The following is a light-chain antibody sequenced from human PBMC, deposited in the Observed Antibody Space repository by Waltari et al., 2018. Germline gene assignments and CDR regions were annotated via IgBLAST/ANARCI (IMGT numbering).Light chain of an antibody. CDR1: QGISTH. J-gene: IGKJ2*01. V-gene: IGKV1-27*01. CDR3: QQYYSTPYT. CDR2: GTS. Sequence: DIQMTQSPSSLSASVGARVTITCRASQGISTHLAWYQKKPGKVPRLLIFGTSTLQSGVPSRFSGSGFGTEFTLIISSLQTEDVASYYCQQYYSTPYTFGQGTKLEIK.